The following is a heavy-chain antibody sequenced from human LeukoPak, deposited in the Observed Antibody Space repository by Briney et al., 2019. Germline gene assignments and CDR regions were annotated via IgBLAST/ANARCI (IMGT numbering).Heavy chain of an antibody. Sequence: GASVKVSCKASGYTFTSYGISWVRQAPGQGLEWMGWISAYNGNTNFAQKLQGRVTMTTDTSTGTAYMDLRSLRSDDTAVYYCARDQAATNTQVRFCLDWGQGTLVTVSS. J-gene: IGHJ4*02. CDR1: GYTFTSYG. D-gene: IGHD3-9*01. CDR3: ARDQAATNTQVRFCLD. CDR2: ISAYNGNT. V-gene: IGHV1-18*01.